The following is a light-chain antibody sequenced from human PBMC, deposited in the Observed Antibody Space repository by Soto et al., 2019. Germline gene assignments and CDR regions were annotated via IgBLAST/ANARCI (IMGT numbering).Light chain of an antibody. CDR2: DVS. CDR3: SSYTSSSTRA. CDR1: SSDVGGYNY. V-gene: IGLV2-14*01. Sequence: QSALTQPASVSGSPGQSITISCTGTSSDVGGYNYVSWYQQHPGKAPKLMIYDVSNRPSGVSNRFSGSKSGNTASLTISGLQAEDEADYDCSSYTSSSTRAFGGGTKLTVL. J-gene: IGLJ2*01.